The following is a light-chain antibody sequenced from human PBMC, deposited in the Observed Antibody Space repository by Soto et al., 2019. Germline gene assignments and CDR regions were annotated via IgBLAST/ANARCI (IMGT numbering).Light chain of an antibody. Sequence: ETLMTQSPGTLSVSPGEGATLSCRASESVSSLAWYQQKPGQAPRLVIFDVSNRATDIPARFSGSGSGTDFTLTISSLEPEDFAVYYCQQRSNWPPVTFGGGTKVDIK. CDR1: ESVSS. CDR3: QQRSNWPPVT. V-gene: IGKV3-11*01. J-gene: IGKJ4*01. CDR2: DVS.